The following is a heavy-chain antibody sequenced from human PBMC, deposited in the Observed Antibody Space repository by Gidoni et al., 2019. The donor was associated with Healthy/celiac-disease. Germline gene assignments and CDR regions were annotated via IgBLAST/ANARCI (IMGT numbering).Heavy chain of an antibody. V-gene: IGHV3-73*01. J-gene: IGHJ2*01. CDR1: GFPFSGSA. CDR3: TRHVGDLDWYFDF. D-gene: IGHD3-3*01. Sequence: EVQLVESGGGLVQPGGSLKLSCAASGFPFSGSAMHWVRQASGKGLEWVGRIRSKANSYATTYAASVKGRFTISRDDSKNTAYLQMKSLKTEDTAVYYCTRHVGDLDWYFDFWGRGTLVTVSS. CDR2: IRSKANSYAT.